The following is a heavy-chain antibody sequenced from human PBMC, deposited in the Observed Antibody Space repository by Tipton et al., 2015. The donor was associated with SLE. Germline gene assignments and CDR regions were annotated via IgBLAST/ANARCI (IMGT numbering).Heavy chain of an antibody. J-gene: IGHJ3*01. V-gene: IGHV4-59*04. D-gene: IGHD3-10*01. CDR3: ARGFRADL. CDR1: GGSMSSYY. Sequence: GLVKPSETLSLICTVSGGSMSSYYWSWIRQPPGKGLEWIGCFYYSGSTYYNPSLKSRVTISIDTSKYEVSLRLTSVTSADTAVYYCARGFRADLWGQGTMVTVSS. CDR2: FYYSGST.